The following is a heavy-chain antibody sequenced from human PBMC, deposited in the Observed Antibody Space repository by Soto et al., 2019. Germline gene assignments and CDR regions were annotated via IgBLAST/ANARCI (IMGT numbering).Heavy chain of an antibody. CDR1: GFTFDDYA. J-gene: IGHJ4*02. V-gene: IGHV3-9*01. Sequence: EVQLVESGGGLVQPGRSLRLSCAASGFTFDDYAMHWVRQAPGKGLEWVSGISWNSGSIDYADSVKGRFTISRDNAKNSLYLQMNSLRAEDTALYYCAKGGYNWYSYPDYWGQGTLVTVSS. CDR3: AKGGYNWYSYPDY. D-gene: IGHD1-7*01. CDR2: ISWNSGSI.